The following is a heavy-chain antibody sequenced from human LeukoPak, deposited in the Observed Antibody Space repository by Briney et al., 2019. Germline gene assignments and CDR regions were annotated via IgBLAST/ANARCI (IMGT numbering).Heavy chain of an antibody. CDR3: AKAGSIRFDY. CDR1: GFTFSSYG. Sequence: PGGSLRLSCAASGFTFSSYGMSWVRQAPGKGLEWVSAISGSGGSTYYADSVKGRFTISRDNSKNTLYLQMNSLRAEDTALYYCAKAGSIRFDYWGQGTLVTVSS. J-gene: IGHJ4*02. D-gene: IGHD1-26*01. CDR2: ISGSGGST. V-gene: IGHV3-23*01.